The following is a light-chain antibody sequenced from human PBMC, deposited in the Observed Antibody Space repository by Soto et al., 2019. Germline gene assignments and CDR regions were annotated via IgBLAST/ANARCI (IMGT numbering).Light chain of an antibody. CDR3: QQRGNWGIT. CDR2: DAS. CDR1: QSVSSS. V-gene: IGKV3-11*01. Sequence: EIVLTQSPATLSLSPGERATRSCGASQSVSSSLAWYQQKPGQAPRLLIYDASNRATGIPARFSGSGSGTDFTLTISSLEPEDFAVYYCQQRGNWGITFGQGTRLEIK. J-gene: IGKJ5*01.